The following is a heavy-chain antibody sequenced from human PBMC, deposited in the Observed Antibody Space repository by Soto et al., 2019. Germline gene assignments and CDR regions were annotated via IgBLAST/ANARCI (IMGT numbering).Heavy chain of an antibody. CDR1: GGSITSGTYF. CDR2: VFYDGST. J-gene: IGHJ6*02. D-gene: IGHD1-26*01. V-gene: IGHV4-39*01. Sequence: QLQLQESGPGLVKPSETLSLICTVSGGSITSGTYFWGWIRQPPGKGLEWIGSVFYDGSTHYNPSLKSRVTVSLDMSKNQFSLKLNSVTAADTAIYYCARHADRGNYQYGMDVWGQGTTVTVSS. CDR3: ARHADRGNYQYGMDV.